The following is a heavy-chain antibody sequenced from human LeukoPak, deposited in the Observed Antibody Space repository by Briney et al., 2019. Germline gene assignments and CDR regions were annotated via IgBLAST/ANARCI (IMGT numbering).Heavy chain of an antibody. CDR2: ISYDGSNK. Sequence: GRSLRLSCAASGFTFSSYGMHWVRQAPGEGLEWVAVISYDGSNKYYADSVKGRFTISRDNSKNTLYLQMNSLRAEDTAVYYCAKDHGYSYGYYFDYWGQGTLVTVSS. D-gene: IGHD5-18*01. V-gene: IGHV3-30*18. CDR1: GFTFSSYG. J-gene: IGHJ4*02. CDR3: AKDHGYSYGYYFDY.